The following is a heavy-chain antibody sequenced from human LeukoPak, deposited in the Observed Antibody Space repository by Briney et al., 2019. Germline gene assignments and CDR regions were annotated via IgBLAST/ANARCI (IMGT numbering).Heavy chain of an antibody. CDR1: GYSISSDNY. V-gene: IGHV4-38-2*02. Sequence: SETLSLTCTISGYSISSDNYWGWIRQPPGKGLEWIGNIYQTGSTYYNPSLTSRVTISIDTSKNQFSLKLSSVTAADTAVYYCARDLSITMIRGVTFDYWGQGALVTVSS. CDR2: IYQTGST. J-gene: IGHJ4*02. CDR3: ARDLSITMIRGVTFDY. D-gene: IGHD3-10*01.